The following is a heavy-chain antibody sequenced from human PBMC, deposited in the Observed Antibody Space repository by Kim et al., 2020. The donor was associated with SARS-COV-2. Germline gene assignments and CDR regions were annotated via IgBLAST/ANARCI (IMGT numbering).Heavy chain of an antibody. Sequence: GGSLRLSCAASGFTFSSYGMHWVRQAPGKGLEWVAVIWYDGSNKYYADSVKGRFTISRDNSKNTLYLQMNSLRAEDTAVYYCAREKDFWSGYLSPNWFDPWGQGTLVTVSS. J-gene: IGHJ5*02. D-gene: IGHD3-3*01. V-gene: IGHV3-33*01. CDR1: GFTFSSYG. CDR3: AREKDFWSGYLSPNWFDP. CDR2: IWYDGSNK.